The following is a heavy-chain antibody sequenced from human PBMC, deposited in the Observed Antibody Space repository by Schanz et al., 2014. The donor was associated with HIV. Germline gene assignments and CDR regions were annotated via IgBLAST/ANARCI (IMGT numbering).Heavy chain of an antibody. Sequence: QVQLVESGGGVVQPGRSLRLSCAASGFTFRSYGMHWVRQAPGKGLEWVAVIWYDGSNKYYADSVKGRFTISRDNSRNTLHLQMNSLRAEDTAVYYCAREKYSSTWWRAGLYFYGMDVWGQGTTVTVSS. J-gene: IGHJ6*02. D-gene: IGHD6-13*01. CDR1: GFTFRSYG. CDR2: IWYDGSNK. V-gene: IGHV3-33*01. CDR3: AREKYSSTWWRAGLYFYGMDV.